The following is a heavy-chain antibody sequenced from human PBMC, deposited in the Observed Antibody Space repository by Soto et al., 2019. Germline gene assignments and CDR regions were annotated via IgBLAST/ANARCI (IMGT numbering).Heavy chain of an antibody. CDR1: GYTFTSYG. V-gene: IGHV1-18*01. CDR3: AREGLYEVWFGEFSLFDY. D-gene: IGHD3-10*01. J-gene: IGHJ4*02. CDR2: ISAYNGNT. Sequence: QVQLVQSGAEVKKPGASVKVSCKASGYTFTSYGISWVRQAPGQGLEWMGWISAYNGNTNYAQKLQGRGTMTTDTSTSTAYMELRSLRSDDTAVYYCAREGLYEVWFGEFSLFDYWGQGTLVTVSS.